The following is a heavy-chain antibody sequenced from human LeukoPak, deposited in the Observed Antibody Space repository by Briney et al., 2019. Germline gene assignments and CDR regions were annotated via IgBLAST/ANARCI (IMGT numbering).Heavy chain of an antibody. V-gene: IGHV3-30-3*01. CDR1: GFTFSSYA. CDR3: ARVFGLQSLYYYYGMDV. D-gene: IGHD5-24*01. J-gene: IGHJ6*02. Sequence: QPGRSLRLSCAASGFTFSSYAMHWVRQAPGKGLEWVAVISYDGSNKYYADSVKGRFTISRDNSKNTLYLQMNSLRAEDTAVYYCARVFGLQSLYYYYGMDVWGQGTTVTVSS. CDR2: ISYDGSNK.